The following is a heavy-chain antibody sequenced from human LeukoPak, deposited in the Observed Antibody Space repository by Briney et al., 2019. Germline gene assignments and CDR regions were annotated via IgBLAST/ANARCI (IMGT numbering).Heavy chain of an antibody. D-gene: IGHD3-9*01. Sequence: SETLSLTCTVSGGSISNYYWSWIRQPPGKGLEWIGYSHYSGSSNYKPSLKSRVTISVDTSKNQFSLKLTSVTAADTAVYYCARRQDILTGNGLYYYYMDVWGKGTTVTVSS. CDR3: ARRQDILTGNGLYYYYMDV. CDR1: GGSISNYY. CDR2: SHYSGSS. J-gene: IGHJ6*03. V-gene: IGHV4-59*08.